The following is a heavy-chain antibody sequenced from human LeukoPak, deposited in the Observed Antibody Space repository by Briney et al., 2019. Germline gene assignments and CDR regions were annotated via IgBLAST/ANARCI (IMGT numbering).Heavy chain of an antibody. CDR2: IYHSGST. D-gene: IGHD3-10*01. CDR1: GYSINSGYF. Sequence: PSETLSLTCTVSGYSINSGYFWGWIRQPPGKGLEWIGNIYHSGSTYYNPSLKSRVTISVDTSKNQFSLKLSSVTAADTAVYYCAVCELGTAFDIWGQGTMVTVSS. V-gene: IGHV4-38-2*02. CDR3: AVCELGTAFDI. J-gene: IGHJ3*02.